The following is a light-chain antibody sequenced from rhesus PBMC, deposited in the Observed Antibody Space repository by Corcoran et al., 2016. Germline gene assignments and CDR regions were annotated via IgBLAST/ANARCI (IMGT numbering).Light chain of an antibody. CDR3: QQYSSSPLT. V-gene: IGKV1-74*01. CDR1: QNVNNF. Sequence: DIQMTQSPSSLSASVGDRVTITCRASQNVNNFLNWYQQKLGKAPELLIYKASTLKSGVPSRFSGRGSGTDYTFTISSLQSEDFATYYCQQYSSSPLTFGGWTKVELK. J-gene: IGKJ4*01. CDR2: KAS.